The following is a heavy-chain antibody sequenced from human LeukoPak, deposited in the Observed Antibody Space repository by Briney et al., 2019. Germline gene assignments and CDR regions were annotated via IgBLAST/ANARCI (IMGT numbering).Heavy chain of an antibody. V-gene: IGHV1-2*02. J-gene: IGHJ6*02. CDR3: ATDHCTRTNCYEDYYYGMDV. CDR1: EDTFIGYY. Sequence: ASVKVSCKASEDTFIGYYIHWVRQAPGQGLEWMGWVNPNNGVTEYAQEFQGRVTMTRDTSLSTAYMELSRLRSDDTAVYYCATDHCTRTNCYEDYYYGMDVWGQGTTVTVSS. D-gene: IGHD2-2*01. CDR2: VNPNNGVT.